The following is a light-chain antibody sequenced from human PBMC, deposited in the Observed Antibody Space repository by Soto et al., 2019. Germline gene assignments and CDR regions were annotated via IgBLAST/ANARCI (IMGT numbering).Light chain of an antibody. CDR3: SSYTSSSTPHVV. CDR2: EVS. Sequence: QLVLTQPASVSGSPGQSITISCTGTSSDVGGYNYVSWYQQHPGKAPKLMIYEVSNRPSGVSNRFSGSKSGNTASLTISGLQAEDEADYYCSSYTSSSTPHVVFGGGTKVTVL. J-gene: IGLJ2*01. CDR1: SSDVGGYNY. V-gene: IGLV2-14*01.